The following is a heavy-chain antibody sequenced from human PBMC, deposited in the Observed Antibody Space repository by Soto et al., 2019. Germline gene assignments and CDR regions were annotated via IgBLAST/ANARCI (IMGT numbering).Heavy chain of an antibody. J-gene: IGHJ3*02. CDR2: ISYDGSNK. D-gene: IGHD3-16*01. CDR3: AGIRGRTLEGASDI. V-gene: IGHV3-30*03. CDR1: GFTFSSYG. Sequence: QVQLVESGGGVVQPGRSLRLSCAASGFTFSSYGMHWVRQAPGKGLEWVAVISYDGSNKYYADSVKGRFTISRDNSKNKMYLQMNIMSGEDEAVDYCAGIRGRTLEGASDIWGQGTMVTVSS.